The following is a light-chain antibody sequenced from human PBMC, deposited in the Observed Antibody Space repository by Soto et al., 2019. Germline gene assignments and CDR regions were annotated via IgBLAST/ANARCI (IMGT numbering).Light chain of an antibody. J-gene: IGLJ3*02. V-gene: IGLV6-57*03. CDR3: QSFHNNPWV. CDR2: EDN. CDR1: SGSIASNY. Sequence: NFMLTQPHSVSESPGRTVTISCTRSSGSIASNYVHWYQQRPDSAPTTVIYEDNQRPSGVPDRFSGSIDSSSNSASLTISGLKTGGVAEYYCQSFHNNPWVFGGGTNLTVL.